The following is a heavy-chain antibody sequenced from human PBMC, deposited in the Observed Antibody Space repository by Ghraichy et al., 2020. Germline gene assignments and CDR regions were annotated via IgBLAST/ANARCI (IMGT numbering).Heavy chain of an antibody. CDR1: GFTFSSYA. Sequence: GGSLRLSGAASGFTFSSYAMHWVRQAPGKGLEWVAVISYDGSNKYYADSVKGRFTISRDNSKNTLYLQMNSLRAEDTAVYYCARDIVVVPAASYYYYYYGMDVWGQGTTVTVSS. D-gene: IGHD2-2*01. CDR3: ARDIVVVPAASYYYYYYGMDV. J-gene: IGHJ6*02. CDR2: ISYDGSNK. V-gene: IGHV3-30-3*01.